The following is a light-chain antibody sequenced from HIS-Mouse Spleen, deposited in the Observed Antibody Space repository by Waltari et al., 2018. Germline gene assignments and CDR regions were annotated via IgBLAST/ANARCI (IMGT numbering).Light chain of an antibody. J-gene: IGLJ3*02. CDR1: SSDVGGYNY. CDR3: SSYTSSSTWV. Sequence: QSALTQPASVSGSPGQSITISCTGTSSDVGGYNYVSWYQQHPGKAPKLMLYEVSNRPAGVPNRFSGSKSGNTASLTISGLQAEDEADYYCSSYTSSSTWVFGGGTKLTVL. V-gene: IGLV2-14*01. CDR2: EVS.